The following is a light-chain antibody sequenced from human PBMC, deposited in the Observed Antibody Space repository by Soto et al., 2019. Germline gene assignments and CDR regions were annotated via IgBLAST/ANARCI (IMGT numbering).Light chain of an antibody. CDR3: CSYAGSSTLI. Sequence: QSALTQPASVSGSPGQSITISCTGTSSDVGSYNFVSWFQQHPGNAPKLMIYEANKRPSGVSNRFSGSNSGNTASLTISGLQAADEADYYCCSYAGSSTLIFGGGTKLTVL. J-gene: IGLJ2*01. CDR2: EAN. V-gene: IGLV2-23*01. CDR1: SSDVGSYNF.